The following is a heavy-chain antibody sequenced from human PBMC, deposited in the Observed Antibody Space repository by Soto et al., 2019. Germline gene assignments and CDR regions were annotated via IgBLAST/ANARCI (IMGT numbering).Heavy chain of an antibody. J-gene: IGHJ4*02. Sequence: GGSLRLSCAASGFTFDDYAMHWVRQAPGKGLEWVSGISWNSGSIGYADSVKGRFTISRDNAKNSLYLQMNSLRAEDTALYYCAKDTSDSPLAFFDYWGQGTLVTVSS. CDR3: AKDTSDSPLAFFDY. D-gene: IGHD3-3*01. CDR2: ISWNSGSI. V-gene: IGHV3-9*01. CDR1: GFTFDDYA.